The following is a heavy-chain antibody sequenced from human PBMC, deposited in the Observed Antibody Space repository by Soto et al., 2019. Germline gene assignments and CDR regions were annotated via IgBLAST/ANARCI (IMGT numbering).Heavy chain of an antibody. D-gene: IGHD3-10*01. CDR3: ARGRSDSAGSSFGRRMDV. CDR1: GEALGSGQSY. J-gene: IGHJ6*02. CDR2: TFVTGAT. Sequence: QVQLQESGPGLVKSSETLSLICFVSGEALGSGQSYWNWIRQAPGKGLEWIGQTFVTGATKYSPPHKSQVTMSVDTSKSLISLTLTSVTAADSATYFCARGRSDSAGSSFGRRMDVWGQGTTVTVSS. V-gene: IGHV4-61*01.